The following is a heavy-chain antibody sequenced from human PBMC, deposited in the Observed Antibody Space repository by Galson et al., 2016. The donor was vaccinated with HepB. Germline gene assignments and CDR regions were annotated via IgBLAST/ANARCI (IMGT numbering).Heavy chain of an antibody. CDR3: ARSSCTNTTCYPYFDH. V-gene: IGHV1-2*05. J-gene: IGHJ4*02. D-gene: IGHD2-2*01. CDR2: INPNSGDT. CDR1: RSTFTGYY. Sequence: SVKVSCKASRSTFTGYYIHWVRQAPGQGLEWMGRINPNSGDTYYAQKFQDRVTMTRDTSISTVYMELSRLTSDDTVVFYCARSSCTNTTCYPYFDHWGQGTLVTVSS.